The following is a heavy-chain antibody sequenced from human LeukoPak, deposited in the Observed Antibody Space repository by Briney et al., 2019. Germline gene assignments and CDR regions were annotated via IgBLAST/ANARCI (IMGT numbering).Heavy chain of an antibody. D-gene: IGHD3-9*01. Sequence: GRSLRLSCAASGFTFSSYAMHWVRQAPGKGLEWVAVISYDGSNKYYADSVKGRFTVSRDNSKNTLYLQMNSLRAEDTALYYCARDPGYAIYYFDYWGQGTLVTVSS. V-gene: IGHV3-30-3*01. CDR1: GFTFSSYA. J-gene: IGHJ4*02. CDR3: ARDPGYAIYYFDY. CDR2: ISYDGSNK.